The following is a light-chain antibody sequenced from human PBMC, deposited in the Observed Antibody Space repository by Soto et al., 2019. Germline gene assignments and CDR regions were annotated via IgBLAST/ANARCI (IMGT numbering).Light chain of an antibody. CDR2: EVS. CDR1: SSDVGGYNY. J-gene: IGLJ2*01. CDR3: SSYTSSSTVV. Sequence: QSALTQPASVSGSPGQSITISCTGTSSDVGGYNYVSWYQQHPGKAPKLMIYEVSNRPSGVSNRFSGSKSGNTASLTISGLQAEDAADYSCSSYTSSSTVVFGGGTKLTVL. V-gene: IGLV2-14*01.